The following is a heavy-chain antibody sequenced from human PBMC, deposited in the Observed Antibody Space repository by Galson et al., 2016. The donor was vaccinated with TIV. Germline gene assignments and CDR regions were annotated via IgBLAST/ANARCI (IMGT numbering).Heavy chain of an antibody. CDR3: ARTGANTLYSGGYGVDDGFDF. D-gene: IGHD1-26*01. V-gene: IGHV3-33*01. CDR1: GFTLPNYG. Sequence: SLRLSCATSGFTLPNYGMTWVRQAPGKGLEWVAVIWYDGTNTHYADSVKGRFTISKDNSENTLNLQMNTLRAEDTAVYYCARTGANTLYSGGYGVDDGFDFWGQGTMVTVSS. J-gene: IGHJ3*01. CDR2: IWYDGTNT.